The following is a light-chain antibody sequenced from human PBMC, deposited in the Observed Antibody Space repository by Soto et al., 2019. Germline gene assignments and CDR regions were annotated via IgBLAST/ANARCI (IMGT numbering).Light chain of an antibody. CDR3: QVWNSNSDHPV. Sequence: SSELTQPPSVSVAPGETAKITCEGNNIGGKSVHWYQQKPGQAPVVVIYYDSDRPSGIPERFSGSNSRNTATLTISGVEAGDEADYYCQVWNSNSDHPVFGGGTQLTVL. CDR2: YDS. CDR1: NIGGKS. V-gene: IGLV3-21*04. J-gene: IGLJ7*01.